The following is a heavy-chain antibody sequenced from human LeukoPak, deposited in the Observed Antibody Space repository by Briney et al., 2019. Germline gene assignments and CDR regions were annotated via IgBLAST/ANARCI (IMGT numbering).Heavy chain of an antibody. D-gene: IGHD3-22*01. CDR2: ISGSGGST. Sequence: PGGSLRLSCAASGFTFSSYAMSWVRQAPGKGLEWVSAISGSGGSTYYADSVKGRFTISRDNSKNTLYLQMNSLRAEDTAVYYCAKDSLATYNYYDSTWCDYWGQGTLVTVSS. V-gene: IGHV3-23*01. CDR1: GFTFSSYA. J-gene: IGHJ4*02. CDR3: AKDSLATYNYYDSTWCDY.